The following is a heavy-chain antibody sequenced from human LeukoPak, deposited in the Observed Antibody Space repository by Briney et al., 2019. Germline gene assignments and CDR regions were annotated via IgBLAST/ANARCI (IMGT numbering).Heavy chain of an antibody. V-gene: IGHV4-30-4*08. J-gene: IGHJ6*03. CDR3: ARANGDSIYYYYYYMDV. CDR1: GGSISSGDYY. CDR2: IYYSGIT. D-gene: IGHD4-17*01. Sequence: SETLSLXCTVSGGSISSGDYYWSWIRQPPGKGLEWIGYIYYSGITYYNPSLKSRVTISVDTSKNQFSLKLSSVTAADTAVYYCARANGDSIYYYYYYMDVWGKGTTVTVSS.